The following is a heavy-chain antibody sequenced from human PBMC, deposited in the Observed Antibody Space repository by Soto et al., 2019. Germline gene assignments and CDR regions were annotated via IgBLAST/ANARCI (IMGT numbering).Heavy chain of an antibody. CDR1: GGSISSSSYY. CDR2: IYYSGST. CDR3: ARREYRRSWFDP. Sequence: SETLSLTCTVSGGSISSSSYYWGWIRQPPGKGLEWIGSIYYSGSTYYNPSLKSRVTISVDTSKNQFSLKLSSVTAADTAVYSCARREYRRSWFDPCGQGTLFXVS. J-gene: IGHJ5*02. D-gene: IGHD6-6*01. V-gene: IGHV4-39*01.